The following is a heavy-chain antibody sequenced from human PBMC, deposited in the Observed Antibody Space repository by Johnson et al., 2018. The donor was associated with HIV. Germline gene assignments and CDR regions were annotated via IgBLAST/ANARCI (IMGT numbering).Heavy chain of an antibody. Sequence: VQLVESGGGVVQPGRSLRLSCGASGFTFNRAWMSWVRQAPGRGLEWVGRIKSKTDGGTTDNAAPVNGRFTISRNDSNSMLYLQMNNLKTEDTAVYYCTTGPVGATKGGGAFDIWGQGTMVTVSS. CDR1: GFTFNRAW. V-gene: IGHV3-15*01. J-gene: IGHJ3*02. D-gene: IGHD1-26*01. CDR2: IKSKTDGGTT. CDR3: TTGPVGATKGGGAFDI.